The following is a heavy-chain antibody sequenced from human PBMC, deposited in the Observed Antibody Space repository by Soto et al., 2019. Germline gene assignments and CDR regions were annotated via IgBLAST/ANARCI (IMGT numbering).Heavy chain of an antibody. CDR1: GFTVSSNY. Sequence: EVQLVESGGGLVQPGGSLRLSCAASGFTVSSNYMSWVRQAPGKGLEWVSVIYSGGSTYYADSVKGRFTISRHNSKNTLYLQMNSPRAEDTAVYYCAREGNYGDFDYWGQGTLVTVSS. CDR2: IYSGGST. J-gene: IGHJ4*02. D-gene: IGHD4-17*01. V-gene: IGHV3-53*04. CDR3: AREGNYGDFDY.